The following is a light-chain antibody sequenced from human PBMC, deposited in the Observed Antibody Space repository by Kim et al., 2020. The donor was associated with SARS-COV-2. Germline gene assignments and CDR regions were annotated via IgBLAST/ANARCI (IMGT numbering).Light chain of an antibody. Sequence: LSPGERATLTCRASQGINSEYLAWNKRKPGRAPRLLLYRASTRATDIPDRFSGSGSGTDFTLTVCRLEPEDFAVYYCQHYGSSRYTFGQGTKLEI. CDR3: QHYGSSRYT. CDR2: RAS. CDR1: QGINSEY. V-gene: IGKV3-20*01. J-gene: IGKJ2*01.